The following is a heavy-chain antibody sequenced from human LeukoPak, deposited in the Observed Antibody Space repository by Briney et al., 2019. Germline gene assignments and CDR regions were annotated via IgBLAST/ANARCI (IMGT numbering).Heavy chain of an antibody. Sequence: PGGSLRLSCAASGFTFNDAAMTWVRQAPGKGLEWVSLIAFSGRNTYYTASVRGRFTISRDNSKKTLSLQMNSLRVEDTAIYYCAKDIQLSAWGLGTMVTVSS. J-gene: IGHJ3*01. D-gene: IGHD5-24*01. CDR3: AKDIQLSA. V-gene: IGHV3-23*01. CDR1: GFTFNDAA. CDR2: IAFSGRNT.